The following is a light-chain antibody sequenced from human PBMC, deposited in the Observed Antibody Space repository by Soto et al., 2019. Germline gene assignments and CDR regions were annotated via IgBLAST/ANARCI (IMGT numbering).Light chain of an antibody. CDR3: HQYYTWPRT. Sequence: EIMLTQSPATLYLSPGERAHLSCRASQTVTTDLAWYQQKPGQAPCLVIHGASTRATDFPARFSGSGSGTEFTLTISSLQSEDIAVYYCHQYYTWPRTFGQGTKVDIK. CDR2: GAS. J-gene: IGKJ1*01. CDR1: QTVTTD. V-gene: IGKV3-15*01.